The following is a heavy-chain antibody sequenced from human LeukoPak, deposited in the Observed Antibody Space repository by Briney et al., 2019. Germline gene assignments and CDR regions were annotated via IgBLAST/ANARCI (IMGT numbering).Heavy chain of an antibody. CDR2: IYYSGST. V-gene: IGHV4-31*03. Sequence: SETLSLTCTVSGGSISSGGYYWSWIRQHPGKGLEWIGYIYYSGSTYYNPSLKSRVTISVDTSKNQFSLKLSSMTSADTDVYYCARSEDSGYDFLDYWGQGTLVTVSS. CDR3: ARSEDSGYDFLDY. D-gene: IGHD5-12*01. CDR1: GGSISSGGYY. J-gene: IGHJ4*02.